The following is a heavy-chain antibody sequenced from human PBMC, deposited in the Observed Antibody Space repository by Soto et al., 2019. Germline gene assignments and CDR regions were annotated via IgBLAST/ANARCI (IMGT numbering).Heavy chain of an antibody. V-gene: IGHV4-4*07. J-gene: IGHJ6*02. D-gene: IGHD6-6*01. CDR3: ARDGAARPDAQRRRYYYHGMDA. Sequence: SETLSLTCTVSGGSISSYYWSWIRQPAGKGLEWIGRIYTSGSTNYNPSLKSRVTMSVDTSKNQFSLKLSSVTAADTAVYYCARDGAARPDAQRRRYYYHGMDAWGQGTTVTVS. CDR2: IYTSGST. CDR1: GGSISSYY.